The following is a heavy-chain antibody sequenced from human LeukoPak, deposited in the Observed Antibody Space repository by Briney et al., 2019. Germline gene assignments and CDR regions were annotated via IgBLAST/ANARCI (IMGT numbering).Heavy chain of an antibody. D-gene: IGHD3-3*01. CDR1: GFTFSSYA. Sequence: GGSLRLSCAASGFTFSSYAMSWVRQAPGKGLEWVSAISGSGGSTYYADSVKGRFTISRDNSKNTLYLQMNSLRAEDTAVYYCAKDKGYDFHFSWFDPWGQGTLVTVSS. CDR2: ISGSGGST. CDR3: AKDKGYDFHFSWFDP. V-gene: IGHV3-23*01. J-gene: IGHJ5*02.